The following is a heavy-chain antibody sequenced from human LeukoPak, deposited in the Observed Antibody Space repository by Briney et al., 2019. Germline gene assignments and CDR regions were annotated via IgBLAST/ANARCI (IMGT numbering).Heavy chain of an antibody. D-gene: IGHD4-23*01. CDR2: ISYDGSNK. CDR1: GFTFSSYG. J-gene: IGHJ3*02. Sequence: GGSLRLSCAASGFTFSSYGMHWVRQAPGKGLEWVAVISYDGSNKYYADSVKGRFTISRDNSKNTLYLQINSLRAEDTAVYYCANKEFGGRNTNDDAFDIWGQGTMVTVSS. CDR3: ANKEFGGRNTNDDAFDI. V-gene: IGHV3-30*18.